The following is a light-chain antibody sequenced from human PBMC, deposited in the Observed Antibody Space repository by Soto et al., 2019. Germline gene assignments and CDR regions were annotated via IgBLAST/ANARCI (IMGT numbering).Light chain of an antibody. CDR3: FSYTSSGTYV. CDR1: SSDVGNYKY. Sequence: QSALTQPASVSGSPGQSITISCTGTSSDVGNYKYVSWYQQHPGKAPKLMIYEVSNRPSGVSNRFSGSKSGSTASLTISGLQAEDETDYYCFSYTSSGTYVFGTGTKV. J-gene: IGLJ1*01. CDR2: EVS. V-gene: IGLV2-14*01.